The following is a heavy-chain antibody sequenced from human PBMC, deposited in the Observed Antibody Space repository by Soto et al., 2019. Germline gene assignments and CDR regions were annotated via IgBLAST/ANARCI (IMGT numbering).Heavy chain of an antibody. V-gene: IGHV4-39*01. J-gene: IGHJ5*02. D-gene: IGHD3-22*01. CDR3: ARHLRQYYDSSGYYLNWFDP. CDR2: IYYSGST. CDR1: GGSISSSSYY. Sequence: PSETLSLTCTVSGGSISSSSYYWGWIRQPPGKGLEWIGSIYYSGSTYYNPSLKSRVTISVDTSKNQFSLKLSSVTAADTAVYYCARHLRQYYDSSGYYLNWFDPWGQGTLVTSPQ.